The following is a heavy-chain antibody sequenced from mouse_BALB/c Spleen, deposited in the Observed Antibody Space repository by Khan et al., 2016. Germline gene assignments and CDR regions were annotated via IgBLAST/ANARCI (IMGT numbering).Heavy chain of an antibody. V-gene: IGHV9-3-1*01. CDR1: GYTFTNYG. D-gene: IGHD1-1*01. CDR2: INTYSGES. CDR3: ARYRYYYGSSRYFDV. Sequence: QVRLQQSGPELKKPGKTVKISCKASGYTFTNYGMNWVKQAPGKGLKWMGWINTYSGESTYADDLKGRFAFSLETSANTAYLQINNLKNEDTATYFCARYRYYYGSSRYFDVWGTGTTVTVSS. J-gene: IGHJ1*03.